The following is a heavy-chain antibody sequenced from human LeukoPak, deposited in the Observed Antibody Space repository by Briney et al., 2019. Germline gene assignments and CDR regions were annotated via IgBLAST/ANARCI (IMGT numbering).Heavy chain of an antibody. CDR1: GFTFSNAW. J-gene: IGHJ5*02. Sequence: GGSLRLSCAASGFTFSNAWMSWVRQVPGKGLEWVGRIRSNPDGGTTDYATPVKGRFTMSRDDSKYTLYHQMNSLKTEDTAVYYCTTELAGYCSSTGCYLGVDRFDPWGQGTLVTVSS. D-gene: IGHD2-2*01. V-gene: IGHV3-15*01. CDR3: TTELAGYCSSTGCYLGVDRFDP. CDR2: IRSNPDGGTT.